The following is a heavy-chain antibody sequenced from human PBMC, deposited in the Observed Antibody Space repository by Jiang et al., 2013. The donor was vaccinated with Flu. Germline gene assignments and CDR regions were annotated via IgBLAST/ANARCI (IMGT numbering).Heavy chain of an antibody. Sequence: LLKLRRPCPSPALSLVAPSVLTTGAGSGSPPGKGLEWIAYIYYSGSTNYNPSLKSRVTISIDTSRNQFSLKVSSVTAADTAVYYCARLNRMIAIQNYYYHSLDVWGQGTTVTVSS. CDR2: IYYSGST. V-gene: IGHV4-59*08. D-gene: IGHD2-21*01. J-gene: IGHJ6*02. CDR1: VAPSVLTT. CDR3: ARLNRMIAIQNYYYHSLDV.